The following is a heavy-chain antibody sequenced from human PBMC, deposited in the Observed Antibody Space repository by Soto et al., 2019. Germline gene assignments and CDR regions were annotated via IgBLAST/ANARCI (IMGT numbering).Heavy chain of an antibody. V-gene: IGHV3-23*01. CDR3: AKDSVGGYSFWSGYYSDGLDV. CDR1: GFTFDSYA. J-gene: IGHJ3*01. CDR2: ISGSADGT. Sequence: EVKLLESGGGLAQPGGSLRLSCVGSGFTFDSYAISWVRQAPGERLQWIAAISGSADGTDYAHSVRGRFTISRDNSKKTVHLQMDSLRVEDTAVYFCAKDSVGGYSFWSGYYSDGLDVWGQGTLVRVS. D-gene: IGHD3-3*01.